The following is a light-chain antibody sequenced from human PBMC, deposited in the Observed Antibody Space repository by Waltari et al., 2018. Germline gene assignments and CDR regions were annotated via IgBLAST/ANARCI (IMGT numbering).Light chain of an antibody. V-gene: IGLV2-23*02. CDR3: CSYAGSSTYV. CDR1: SSDVCGYNY. J-gene: IGLJ1*01. Sequence: QSALTHPASVSGSPGQSITISCTGTSSDVCGYNYISWYQQHPGKAPKLMIYDVSKRPSGVSNRFSGSKSGNTASLTISGLQAEDEADYYCCSYAGSSTYVFGTGTKVTVL. CDR2: DVS.